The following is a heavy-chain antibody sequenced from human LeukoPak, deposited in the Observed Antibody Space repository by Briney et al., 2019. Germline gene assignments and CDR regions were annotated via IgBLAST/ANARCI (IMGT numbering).Heavy chain of an antibody. J-gene: IGHJ4*02. V-gene: IGHV4-59*01. D-gene: IGHD3-10*01. Sequence: SETLSLTCTVSGGSICSYYWSWIRQPPGKGLEWIGYIYYSGSTNYNPSLKSRVTISVDTSKNQFPLKLSSVTAADTAVYYCARAPHRYYYIDYWGQGTLVTVSS. CDR1: GGSICSYY. CDR3: ARAPHRYYYIDY. CDR2: IYYSGST.